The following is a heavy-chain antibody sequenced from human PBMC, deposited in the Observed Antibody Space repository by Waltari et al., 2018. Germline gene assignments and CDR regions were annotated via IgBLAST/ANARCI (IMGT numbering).Heavy chain of an antibody. J-gene: IGHJ4*02. Sequence: QLQLQESGPGLVKPSETLSLTCTVSGGSISSSSYYWGWIRQPPGKGLEWIGSIDYSGSTYYNPSLKSRVTISVDTSKNQFSLKLSSVTAEDTAVYYCARAEQTEINDYFDYWGQGTLVTVSS. CDR3: ARAEQTEINDYFDY. CDR1: GGSISSSSYY. V-gene: IGHV4-39*07. CDR2: IDYSGST.